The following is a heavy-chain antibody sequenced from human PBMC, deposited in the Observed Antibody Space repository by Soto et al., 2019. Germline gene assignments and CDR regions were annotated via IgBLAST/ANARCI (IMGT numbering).Heavy chain of an antibody. J-gene: IGHJ4*02. D-gene: IGHD3-10*01. Sequence: ESGGDLVQPGGSLRLSCAASGFTFSSYPMHWVRQAPGKGLEYVSAISTNGGSTYYANSVKGRFTISRDNSKNTLYLQMGSLRAEDMAVYYCAREAGRRIAMVRGALDYWGQGTLVTVSS. CDR1: GFTFSSYP. CDR2: ISTNGGST. CDR3: AREAGRRIAMVRGALDY. V-gene: IGHV3-64*01.